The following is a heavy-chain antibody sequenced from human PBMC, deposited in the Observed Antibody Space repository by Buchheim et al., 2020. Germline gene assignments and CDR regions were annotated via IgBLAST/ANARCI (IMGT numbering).Heavy chain of an antibody. V-gene: IGHV3-48*03. CDR1: GFTFNNYE. CDR3: AKVQYHKHLDY. J-gene: IGHJ4*02. D-gene: IGHD4-11*01. CDR2: ISSSGSAI. Sequence: EVQLVESGGGLVQPGGSLSLSCAASGFTFNNYEMNWVRQAPGKGLEWVSYISSSGSAIYYADSVKGRFAISRDNAKNSLYLQMNSLRAEDTAIYDCAKVQYHKHLDYWGQGTL.